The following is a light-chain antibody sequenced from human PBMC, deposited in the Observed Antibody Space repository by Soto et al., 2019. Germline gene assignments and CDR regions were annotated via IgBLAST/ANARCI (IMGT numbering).Light chain of an antibody. Sequence: DIQMTQSPSTLSASVGDRVTITCRASQRISTRLAWYQQKPGKAPNLLIYKASNLESGVPSRFSGSGSGTEFTRTVSSLQPDDFATYYCQQYNTFPWTRGQGTKVEIK. V-gene: IGKV1-5*03. CDR2: KAS. J-gene: IGKJ1*01. CDR3: QQYNTFPWT. CDR1: QRISTR.